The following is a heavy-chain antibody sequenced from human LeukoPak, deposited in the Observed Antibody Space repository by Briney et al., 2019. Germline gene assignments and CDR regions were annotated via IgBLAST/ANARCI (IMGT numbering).Heavy chain of an antibody. Sequence: GGSLRLSCTVSGFTFCDYAMSWVRQAPGKGLEWVGFIRSKAYGGTTEYAASVKGRFTISRDDSKSIAYLQMNSLKTEDTAVYYCTRAPALYYYGMDVWGQGTTVTVSS. CDR1: GFTFCDYA. CDR2: IRSKAYGGTT. CDR3: TRAPALYYYGMDV. V-gene: IGHV3-49*04. J-gene: IGHJ6*02.